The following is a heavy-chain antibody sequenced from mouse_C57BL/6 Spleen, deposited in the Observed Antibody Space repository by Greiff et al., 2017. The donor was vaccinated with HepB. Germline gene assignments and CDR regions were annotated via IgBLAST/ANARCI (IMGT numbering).Heavy chain of an antibody. V-gene: IGHV1-26*01. Sequence: VQLQQSGPELVKPGASVKISCKASGYTFTDYYMNWVKQSHGKSLEWIGDINPNNGGTSYNQKFKGKATLTVDKSSSTAYMELRSLTSEDSAVYYCARSCGYYLDYWGQGTTLTVSS. D-gene: IGHD1-1*02. CDR1: GYTFTDYY. J-gene: IGHJ2*01. CDR3: ARSCGYYLDY. CDR2: INPNNGGT.